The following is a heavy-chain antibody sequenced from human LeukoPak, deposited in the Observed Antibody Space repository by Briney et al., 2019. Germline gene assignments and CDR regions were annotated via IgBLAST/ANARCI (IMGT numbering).Heavy chain of an antibody. Sequence: GGSLRLSCAASGFTFSNHAMHWVRQAPGKALEYVAVISSNGANTFHGKSLNDRFTISRDNSNNILYLQMGSLRAEDMAVYYCARGEEFYDSSGYRRLDSWGQGTLVVVSS. V-gene: IGHV3-64*01. CDR3: ARGEEFYDSSGYRRLDS. J-gene: IGHJ4*02. CDR2: ISSNGANT. CDR1: GFTFSNHA. D-gene: IGHD3-22*01.